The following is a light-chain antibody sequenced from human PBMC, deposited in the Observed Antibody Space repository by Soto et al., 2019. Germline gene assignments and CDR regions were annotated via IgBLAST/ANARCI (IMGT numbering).Light chain of an antibody. CDR2: AAS. J-gene: IGKJ1*01. V-gene: IGKV1-39*01. CDR1: QSVRTY. CDR3: QQSYSTPRT. Sequence: IEMTQSPSSLSASVGDRVTITCRASQSVRTYLNWYQQKPGKAPKLQIYAASSLQSGVPSTFSGSGSGTDFTLTINSLQPEDFATYYCQQSYSTPRTFGQGTKVEMK.